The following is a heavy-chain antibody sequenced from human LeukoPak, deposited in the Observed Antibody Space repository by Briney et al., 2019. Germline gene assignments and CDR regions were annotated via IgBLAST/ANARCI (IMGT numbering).Heavy chain of an antibody. CDR2: TSSSSSYI. D-gene: IGHD2-2*01. CDR1: GFTFSSYS. Sequence: GGSLRLSCAASGFTFSSYSMNWVRQAPGKGLEWVSSTSSSSSYIYYADSVKGRFTISRDNAKNSLYLQMNSLRAEDTAVYYCARDRYCSSTSCLYWYFDLWGRGTLVTVSS. V-gene: IGHV3-21*01. CDR3: ARDRYCSSTSCLYWYFDL. J-gene: IGHJ2*01.